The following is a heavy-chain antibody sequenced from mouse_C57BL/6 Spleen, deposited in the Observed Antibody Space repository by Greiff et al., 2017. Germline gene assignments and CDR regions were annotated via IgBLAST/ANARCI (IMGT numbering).Heavy chain of an antibody. D-gene: IGHD1-1*01. CDR1: GYTFTSYW. V-gene: IGHV1-52*01. Sequence: QVQLKQPGAELVRPGSSVKLSCKASGYTFTSYWMHWVKQRPIQGLEWIGNIDPSDSETHYNQKFKDKATLTVDKSSSTAYMQLSSLTSEDSAVYYCAKGLYYYGSSLWYFDVWGTGTTVTVSS. CDR2: IDPSDSET. J-gene: IGHJ1*03. CDR3: AKGLYYYGSSLWYFDV.